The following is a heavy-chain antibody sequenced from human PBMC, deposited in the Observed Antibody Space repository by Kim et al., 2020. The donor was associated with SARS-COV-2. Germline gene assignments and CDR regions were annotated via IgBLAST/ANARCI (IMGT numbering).Heavy chain of an antibody. J-gene: IGHJ4*02. Sequence: SETLSLTCAVYGGSFSGYYWRWIRQPPGKGLEWIGEINHSGSTNYNPSLKSRVTISVDTSKNQFSLQLSSVTAADTALYYCANAPRIPAAGMSGFDYWGQGTPVTVPS. D-gene: IGHD6-13*01. V-gene: IGHV4-34*01. CDR2: INHSGST. CDR1: GGSFSGYY. CDR3: ANAPRIPAAGMSGFDY.